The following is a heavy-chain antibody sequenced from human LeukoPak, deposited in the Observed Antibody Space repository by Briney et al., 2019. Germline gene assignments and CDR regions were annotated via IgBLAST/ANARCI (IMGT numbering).Heavy chain of an antibody. CDR1: GGSISSYY. CDR2: IYYSGST. D-gene: IGHD4-17*01. Sequence: PSETLSLTCTVSGGSISSYYWSWIRQPPGKGLEWIGYIYYSGSTNYNPSLKSRVTISVDTSKNQFSLKLSSVPAADPAVYYGARGGGGGWVTTTTSVLDYWGQGTLVTVSS. J-gene: IGHJ4*02. CDR3: ARGGGGGWVTTTTSVLDY. V-gene: IGHV4-59*01.